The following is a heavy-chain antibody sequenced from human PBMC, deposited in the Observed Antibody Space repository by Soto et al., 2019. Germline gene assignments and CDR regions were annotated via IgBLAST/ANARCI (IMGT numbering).Heavy chain of an antibody. CDR3: ARGSPWFGESNSVKYYYYGMDV. J-gene: IGHJ6*02. CDR1: GYTFTSYG. CDR2: ISAYNGNT. V-gene: IGHV1-18*01. Sequence: GASVKVSCKASGYTFTSYGISWVRQAPGQGLEWMGWISAYNGNTNYAQKLQGRVTMTTDTSTGTAYMELRSLRSDDTAVYYCARGSPWFGESNSVKYYYYGMDVWGQGTTVTVS. D-gene: IGHD3-10*01.